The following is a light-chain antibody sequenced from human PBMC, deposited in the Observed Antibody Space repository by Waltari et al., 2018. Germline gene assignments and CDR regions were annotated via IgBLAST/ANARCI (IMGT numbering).Light chain of an antibody. J-gene: IGLJ2*01. CDR3: SSYAGSNAHVV. CDR1: SSDVGGYNY. V-gene: IGLV2-8*01. CDR2: EVS. Sequence: QSALTQPPSASGSPGQSVTISCTGTSSDVGGYNYVSWYQQHPGKAPKLMIYEVSKRPSGFPDRFSGSKSGNTASLTVSGLQADDEADYYCSSYAGSNAHVVFGGGTKLTVL.